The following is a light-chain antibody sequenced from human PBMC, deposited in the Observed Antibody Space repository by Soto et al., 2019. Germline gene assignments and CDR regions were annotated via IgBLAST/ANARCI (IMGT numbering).Light chain of an antibody. J-gene: IGLJ2*01. Sequence: QSALTQPASVSGSPGQSITISCTGTSSDVGGYDYVSWYQHHPGKAPKLMIYDVSVRPSGVSNRFSGSKSGNTASLTISGLQAEDEADYYCSSYTSSSTPVVFGGWTKVTVL. CDR1: SSDVGGYDY. CDR3: SSYTSSSTPVV. CDR2: DVS. V-gene: IGLV2-14*03.